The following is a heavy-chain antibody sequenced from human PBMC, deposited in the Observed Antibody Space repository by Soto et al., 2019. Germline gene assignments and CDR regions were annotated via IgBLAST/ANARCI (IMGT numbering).Heavy chain of an antibody. V-gene: IGHV1-2*02. J-gene: IGHJ6*02. D-gene: IGHD3-3*01. CDR2: IKPNSGGT. CDR3: ARDNRPIFGVVIGPPYYYYYGMDV. CDR1: GYTFTGYY. Sequence: ASLKVSCKSSGYTFTGYYVHWVRQAPGLGLERMGWIKPNSGGTNYEQKFQGRVTMTRDTSISTAYMELSRLRSDDTAVYYCARDNRPIFGVVIGPPYYYYYGMDVWGQGTTVTVSS.